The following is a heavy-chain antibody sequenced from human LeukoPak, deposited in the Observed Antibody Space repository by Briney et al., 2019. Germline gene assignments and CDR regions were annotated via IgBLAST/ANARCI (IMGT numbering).Heavy chain of an antibody. D-gene: IGHD3-16*02. CDR3: ARGEHDYVWGSYRH. V-gene: IGHV1-8*01. CDR2: MNPNSGNT. Sequence: ASVKVSCKASGYTFTSYDINWVRQATGLGLEWMGWMNPNSGNTGYAQKFQGRVTMTRNTSISTAYMELSSLRSEDTAVYYCARGEHDYVWGSYRHWGQGTLVTVSS. CDR1: GYTFTSYD. J-gene: IGHJ4*02.